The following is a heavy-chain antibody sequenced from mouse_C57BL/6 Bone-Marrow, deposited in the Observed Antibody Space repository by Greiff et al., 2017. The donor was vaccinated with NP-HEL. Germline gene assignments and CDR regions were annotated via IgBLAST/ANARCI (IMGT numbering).Heavy chain of an antibody. CDR2: IDPSDSET. D-gene: IGHD2-2*01. CDR1: GYTFTSYW. Sequence: QVQLQQPGAELVRPGSSVKLSCKASGYTFTSYWMHWVKQRPIQGLEWIGNIDPSDSETHYNQKFKDKATLTVDKSSSTAYMQLSSLTSEDSACYYCARWSGLLLWFFDYWGQGTTLTVSS. CDR3: ARWSGLLLWFFDY. J-gene: IGHJ2*01. V-gene: IGHV1-52*01.